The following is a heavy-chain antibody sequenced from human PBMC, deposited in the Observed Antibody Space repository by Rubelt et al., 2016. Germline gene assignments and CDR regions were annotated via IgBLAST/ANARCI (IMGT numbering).Heavy chain of an antibody. D-gene: IGHD5/OR15-5a*01. Sequence: RWVRRSPGKGLEWVSGIGGGTSNTYYADSVKGRFTISRDNSKNTLFLQMSSLRAEDTAVYYCAAWVSTSNYWGQGALVTVSS. CDR3: AAWVSTSNY. CDR2: IGGGTSNT. V-gene: IGHV3-23*01. J-gene: IGHJ4*02.